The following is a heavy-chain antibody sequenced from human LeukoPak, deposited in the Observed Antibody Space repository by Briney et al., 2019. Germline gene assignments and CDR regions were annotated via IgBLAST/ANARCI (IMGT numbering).Heavy chain of an antibody. J-gene: IGHJ3*01. CDR3: ARGYYGSGIFFVV. D-gene: IGHD3-10*01. Sequence: KTGGSLRLSCAASGFNFNTCSMNWVRQAPGKGLEWVSYISSSSSTVYYADSVKGRFTISRDNAKNSLYLQMNSLRDEDTAVYYCARGYYGSGIFFVVWGQGTMVTVSS. CDR1: GFNFNTCS. CDR2: ISSSSSTV. V-gene: IGHV3-48*02.